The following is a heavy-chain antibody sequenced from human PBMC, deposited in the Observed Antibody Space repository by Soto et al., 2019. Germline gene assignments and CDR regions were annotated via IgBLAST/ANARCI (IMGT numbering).Heavy chain of an antibody. J-gene: IGHJ4*02. CDR1: GYTFTSYY. Sequence: ASVKVSCKSSGYTFTSYYFNWVRQAPGQGPEWMGWRNPNSGNTGYAQKFQGRVTMTRDTSISTAYMELSSLTSDDTAVYYCARDEGGYDILTGYYKAHHFDYWGQGVLVTVSS. CDR3: ARDEGGYDILTGYYKAHHFDY. V-gene: IGHV1-8*01. D-gene: IGHD3-9*01. CDR2: RNPNSGNT.